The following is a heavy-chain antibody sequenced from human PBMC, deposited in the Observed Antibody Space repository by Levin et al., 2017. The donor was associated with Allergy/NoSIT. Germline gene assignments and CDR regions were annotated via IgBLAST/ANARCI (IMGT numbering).Heavy chain of an antibody. J-gene: IGHJ6*02. CDR1: GFTFSSYA. CDR3: ARDRLLSPRRKDYYYYGMDV. D-gene: IGHD3-16*02. V-gene: IGHV3-30*04. CDR2: ISYDGSNK. Sequence: GGSLRLSCAASGFTFSSYAMHWVRQAPGKGLEWVAVISYDGSNKYYADSVKGRFTISRDNSKNTLYLQMNSLRAEDTAVYYCARDRLLSPRRKDYYYYGMDVWGQGTTVTVSS.